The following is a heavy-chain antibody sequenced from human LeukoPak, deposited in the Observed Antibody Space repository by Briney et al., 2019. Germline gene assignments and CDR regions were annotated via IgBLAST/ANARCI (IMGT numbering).Heavy chain of an antibody. CDR2: ISGSGGST. Sequence: GGSLRPSCAASGFTFTSYAMSWVRQVPGKGLEWVSAISGSGGSTYYADPVKGRFTISRDNPKNTLYLQMNSLRAEGTAVYYCAKNGARKIVVVTFDYWGQGTPVTVSS. V-gene: IGHV3-23*01. CDR1: GFTFTSYA. D-gene: IGHD3-22*01. CDR3: AKNGARKIVVVTFDY. J-gene: IGHJ4*02.